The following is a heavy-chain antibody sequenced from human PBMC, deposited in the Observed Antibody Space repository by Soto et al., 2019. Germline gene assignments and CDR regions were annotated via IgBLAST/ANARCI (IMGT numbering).Heavy chain of an antibody. CDR2: IYYSGST. D-gene: IGHD4-17*01. CDR3: ARHDYGGFGL. Sequence: QLQLQESGPGLVKPSETLSLTCTVSGGSISRSSYFWGWIRQPPGKGLEWIGSIYYSGSTYYNPSLKSRVTISVDTSKNLFSLKLSSVTAADTAVYYCARHDYGGFGLWGQGTLVTVSS. J-gene: IGHJ4*02. V-gene: IGHV4-39*01. CDR1: GGSISRSSYF.